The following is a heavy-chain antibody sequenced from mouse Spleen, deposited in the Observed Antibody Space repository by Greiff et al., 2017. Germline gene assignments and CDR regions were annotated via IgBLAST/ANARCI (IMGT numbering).Heavy chain of an antibody. CDR2: IYPGNSDT. J-gene: IGHJ3*01. Sequence: VQLQQSGTVLARPGASVKMSCKASGYSFTSYWMHWVKQRPGQGLEWIGAIYPGNSDTSYNQKFKGKAKLTAVTSASTAYMELSSLTNEDSAVYYCGTGGYYGWFAYWGQGTLVTVSA. CDR3: GTGGYYGWFAY. CDR1: GYSFTSYW. V-gene: IGHV1-5*01. D-gene: IGHD1-1*01.